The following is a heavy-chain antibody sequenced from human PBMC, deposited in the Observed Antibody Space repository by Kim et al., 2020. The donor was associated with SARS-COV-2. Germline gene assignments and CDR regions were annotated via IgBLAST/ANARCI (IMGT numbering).Heavy chain of an antibody. Sequence: SETLSLTCTVSGGSVSSGSYYWSWIRQPPGKGLEWIGYIYYSGSTNYNPSLKSRVTISVDTSKNQFSLKLSSVTAADTAVYYCARGDYCSGGSCYSDYWGQGTLVTVSS. CDR1: GGSVSSGSYY. CDR2: IYYSGST. CDR3: ARGDYCSGGSCYSDY. D-gene: IGHD2-15*01. J-gene: IGHJ4*02. V-gene: IGHV4-61*01.